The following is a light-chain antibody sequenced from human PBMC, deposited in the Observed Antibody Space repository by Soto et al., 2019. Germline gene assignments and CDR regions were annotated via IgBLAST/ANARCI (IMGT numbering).Light chain of an antibody. CDR2: DDS. J-gene: IGLJ3*02. CDR3: QVWDIVSDHVM. V-gene: IGLV3-21*02. Sequence: SYELTQPPSVSVAPGQTATITCGGNNIASKDVHWYQQRAGQAPVLVVSDDSDRPSGIPERFSGSNSGNTATLTISRVEAGDEADYYCQVWDIVSDHVMFGGGTQLTVL. CDR1: NIASKD.